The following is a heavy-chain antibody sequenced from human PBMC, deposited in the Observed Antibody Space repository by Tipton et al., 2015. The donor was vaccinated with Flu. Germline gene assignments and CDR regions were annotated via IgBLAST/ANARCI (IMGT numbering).Heavy chain of an antibody. J-gene: IGHJ6*03. V-gene: IGHV3-33*01. Sequence: SLRLSCAASGFTFGSYGMHWVRQAPGKGLEWVSNVWYNGVYTSYADSVKDRFTVSRDNSRNTLYLQMNSLKVEDTAVYYCTRDDHGAVYMDVWGKGTTVTVSS. D-gene: IGHD4-17*01. CDR3: TRDDHGAVYMDV. CDR2: VWYNGVYT. CDR1: GFTFGSYG.